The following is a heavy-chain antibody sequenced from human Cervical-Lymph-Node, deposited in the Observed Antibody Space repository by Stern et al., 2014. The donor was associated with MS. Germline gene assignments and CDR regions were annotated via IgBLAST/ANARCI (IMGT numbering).Heavy chain of an antibody. V-gene: IGHV4-39*01. CDR3: ARLGGSSWKRALDY. D-gene: IGHD6-13*01. CDR2: INYSGNT. J-gene: IGHJ4*02. CDR1: GGSISSSSYY. Sequence: QVQLQESGPGLVKPSETLSLTCTVSGGSISSSSYYWGWIRQSPGKGLEWIGSINYSGNTYYNPSLKSRVTMSVDTSMNQFSLKLNSVTAADTAVYYCARLGGSSWKRALDYWGQGTLLTVSS.